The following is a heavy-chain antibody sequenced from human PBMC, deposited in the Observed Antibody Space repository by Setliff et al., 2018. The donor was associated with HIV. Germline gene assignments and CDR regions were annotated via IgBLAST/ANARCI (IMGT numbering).Heavy chain of an antibody. CDR3: ARVSGWIYPIVNYYGFDV. D-gene: IGHD5-12*01. V-gene: IGHV1-46*01. J-gene: IGHJ6*02. CDR1: GYTFTSYY. Sequence: ASVKVSCKASGYTFTSYYIHWGRQAPGQGLEWMGIINPSGDNTNYALKFPGRVTMTRETSTSTVYMELSSLRSEDPAVYYCARVSGWIYPIVNYYGFDVWGQGTTVTVSS. CDR2: INPSGDNT.